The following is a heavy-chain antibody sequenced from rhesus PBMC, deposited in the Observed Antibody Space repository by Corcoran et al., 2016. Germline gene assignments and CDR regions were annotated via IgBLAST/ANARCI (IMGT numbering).Heavy chain of an antibody. CDR2: IYSNSEST. J-gene: IGHJ5-2*02. CDR1: GGTISSGSCD. Sequence: QVQLQESGPGVVKPSETLSLSCADPGGTISSGSCDGSWMRRPPGKGREWIGGIYSNSESTNYNPSLKSRVTISKDTSKNQFSLKLSSVTATDTAVYYCAREGSSWSLDNSLDVWGRGVLVTVSS. D-gene: IGHD6-13*01. V-gene: IGHV4S12*01. CDR3: AREGSSWSLDNSLDV.